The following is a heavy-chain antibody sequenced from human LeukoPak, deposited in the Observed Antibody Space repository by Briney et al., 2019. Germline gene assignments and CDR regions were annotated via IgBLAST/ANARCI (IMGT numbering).Heavy chain of an antibody. V-gene: IGHV1-2*02. CDR2: INPNSGGT. J-gene: IGHJ3*02. CDR1: GYTFTGYY. D-gene: IGHD5-18*01. Sequence: ASVKASCKASGYTFTGYYMHWVRQAPGQGLEWMGWINPNSGGTNYAQKFQGRVTMTRDTSISTAYMELSRLRSDDTAVYYCARVYSYGSLDAFDIWGQGTMVTVSS. CDR3: ARVYSYGSLDAFDI.